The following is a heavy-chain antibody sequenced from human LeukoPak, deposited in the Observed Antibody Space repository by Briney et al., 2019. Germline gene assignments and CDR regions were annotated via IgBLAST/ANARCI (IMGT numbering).Heavy chain of an antibody. J-gene: IGHJ4*02. D-gene: IGHD1-14*01. CDR2: IYYSGST. V-gene: IGHV4-59*05. CDR3: ASEDRSSLFDY. CDR1: GGSISSYY. Sequence: SETLSLTCTVSGGSISSYYWSWIRQPPGKGLEWIGSIYYSGSTYYNPSLKSRVTISVDTSKNQFSLKLSSVTAADTAVYYCASEDRSSLFDYWGQGTLVTVSS.